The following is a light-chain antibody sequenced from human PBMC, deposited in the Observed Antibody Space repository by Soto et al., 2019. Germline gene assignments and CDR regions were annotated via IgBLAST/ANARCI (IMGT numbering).Light chain of an antibody. V-gene: IGKV1-5*03. CDR3: QHYNNHSPGT. CDR2: IAS. J-gene: IGKJ1*01. Sequence: IQMTQCPSTLSASAGARVTLPCRASQSIGYWLAWYQQKPGKAPKLLIYIASRLESGVPSRFSGSGSGTEFTLTISSLQPADFATYYCQHYNNHSPGTFGQGTKVDIK. CDR1: QSIGYW.